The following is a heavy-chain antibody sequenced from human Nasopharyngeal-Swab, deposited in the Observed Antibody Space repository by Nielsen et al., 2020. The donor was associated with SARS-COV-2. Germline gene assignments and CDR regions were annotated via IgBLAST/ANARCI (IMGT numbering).Heavy chain of an antibody. CDR3: ARDGLWDSGLLMDV. CDR1: GFTFSSYG. J-gene: IGHJ6*02. CDR2: IWYDGSNK. Sequence: GGSLRLSCAASGFTFSSYGMHWVRQAPGKGLEWVAVIWYDGSNKYYADSVKGRFTISRDNSKNTLYLQMNSLRAEDTAVYYCARDGLWDSGLLMDVWGQGTTVTVSS. V-gene: IGHV3-33*01. D-gene: IGHD6-25*01.